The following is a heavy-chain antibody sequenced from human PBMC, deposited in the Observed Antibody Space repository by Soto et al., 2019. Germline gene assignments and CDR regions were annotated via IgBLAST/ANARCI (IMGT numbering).Heavy chain of an antibody. J-gene: IGHJ6*03. CDR1: GDSISTYY. D-gene: IGHD3-9*01. CDR2: IYYTGST. V-gene: IGHV4-59*01. Sequence: LSLACTVSGDSISTYYWSWVRQPPGKGPEWIGYIYYTGSTNYNSSLKSRVTISVDTSKNQFSLKLSSVTAADSAVYYCARVRYDVLTGYYPWSYHYYMDVWGKGTTVTVSS. CDR3: ARVRYDVLTGYYPWSYHYYMDV.